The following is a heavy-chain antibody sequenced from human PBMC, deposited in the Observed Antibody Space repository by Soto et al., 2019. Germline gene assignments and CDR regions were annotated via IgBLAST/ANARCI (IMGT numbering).Heavy chain of an antibody. V-gene: IGHV3-33*06. Sequence: GGSLRLSCAASGFTFSGLGMHWVRQAPGKGLEWVAVIRYNGSSIYYADSVKGRFTISRDNSKDTLYLQMNSLRAEDTAVYYCAKDGPLWFGELLSHSFDYWGQGTLVTVSS. J-gene: IGHJ4*02. CDR2: IRYNGSSI. CDR1: GFTFSGLG. CDR3: AKDGPLWFGELLSHSFDY. D-gene: IGHD3-10*01.